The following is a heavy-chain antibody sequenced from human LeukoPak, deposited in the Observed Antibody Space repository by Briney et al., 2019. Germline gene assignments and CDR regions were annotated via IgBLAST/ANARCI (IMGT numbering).Heavy chain of an antibody. J-gene: IGHJ4*02. Sequence: GGSLRLSCAASGFTFSSYAMSWVRQAPGKGLEWVSAISGSGGSTYYADSVKGRFTISRDNSKNTLYLQMNSLRAEDTAVYYCAKVGGDYGDYALDYWGQGTLVTVSS. CDR1: GFTFSSYA. D-gene: IGHD4-17*01. CDR3: AKVGGDYGDYALDY. V-gene: IGHV3-23*01. CDR2: ISGSGGST.